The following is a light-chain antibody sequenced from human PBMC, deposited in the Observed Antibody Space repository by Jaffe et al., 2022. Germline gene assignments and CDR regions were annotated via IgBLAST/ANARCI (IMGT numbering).Light chain of an antibody. Sequence: QSALTQPVSVSGSPGQSLTISCTGSSRDVGKYDYVSWYQQHPGKAPKLMIYEGSKRPSGVSDRFSGSKSANTASLTISGLQAEDEADYYCCAYGGGSTYVFGTGTKVTVL. J-gene: IGLJ1*01. V-gene: IGLV2-23*01. CDR2: EGS. CDR3: CAYGGGSTYV. CDR1: SRDVGKYDY.